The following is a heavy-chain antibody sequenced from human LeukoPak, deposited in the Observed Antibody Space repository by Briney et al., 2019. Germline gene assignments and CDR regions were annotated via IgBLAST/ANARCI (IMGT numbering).Heavy chain of an antibody. CDR3: ARDDYSGYDPLDY. CDR1: GFTFSSYS. Sequence: GGSLRLSCAASGFTFSSYSMNWVRQAPGKGPEWVTVIARDGKDKHHADSVKGRFTISRDNAKNSLYLQMNSLRAEDTAVYYCARDDYSGYDPLDYWGQGTLVTVSS. J-gene: IGHJ4*02. V-gene: IGHV3-30*03. CDR2: IARDGKDK. D-gene: IGHD5-12*01.